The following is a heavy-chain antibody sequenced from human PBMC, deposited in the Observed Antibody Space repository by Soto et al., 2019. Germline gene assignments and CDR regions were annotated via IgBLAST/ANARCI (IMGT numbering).Heavy chain of an antibody. V-gene: IGHV4-4*07. J-gene: IGHJ4*02. CDR2: VYTSGST. Sequence: QVQLQESGPGLVKPSETLSLTCTVSGDSMTKYYWSWIRQPAGKGLEWIGRVYTSGSTNYNPSLKSRVTMSIDTSNKHFSLTLKSVTAADTAVYYCAWTVGAAYYFDFWGQGALVTVSS. CDR1: GDSMTKYY. D-gene: IGHD1-26*01. CDR3: AWTVGAAYYFDF.